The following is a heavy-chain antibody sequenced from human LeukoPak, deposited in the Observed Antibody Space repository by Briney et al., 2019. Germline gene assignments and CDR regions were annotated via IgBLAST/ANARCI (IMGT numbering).Heavy chain of an antibody. D-gene: IGHD6-13*01. Sequence: ASVKVSCKASGYTFTGYYMHWVRQAPGQGLEWMGWINPNSGGTNYAQKFQGRVTMTRDTSISTAYMELSRLRSDDTAVYYCARADSSSWYYFDYWGQGNLVTVSS. J-gene: IGHJ4*02. CDR2: INPNSGGT. CDR1: GYTFTGYY. CDR3: ARADSSSWYYFDY. V-gene: IGHV1-2*02.